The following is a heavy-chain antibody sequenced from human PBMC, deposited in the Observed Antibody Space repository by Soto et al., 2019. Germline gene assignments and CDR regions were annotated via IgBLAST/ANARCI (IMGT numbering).Heavy chain of an antibody. CDR2: ISYDGSNK. D-gene: IGHD3-10*01. V-gene: IGHV3-30-3*01. CDR1: GFTFSSYA. CDR3: AGSITMVRGVSNYYYYGLDV. Sequence: GGSLRLSCAASGFTFSSYAMHWVRQAPGKGLEWVAVISYDGSNKYYADSVKGRFTISRDNSKNTLYLQMNSLRAEDTAVYYCAGSITMVRGVSNYYYYGLDVWGQGTTVTVSS. J-gene: IGHJ6*02.